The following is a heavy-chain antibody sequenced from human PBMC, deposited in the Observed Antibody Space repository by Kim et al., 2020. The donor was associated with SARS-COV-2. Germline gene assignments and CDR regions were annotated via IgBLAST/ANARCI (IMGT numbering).Heavy chain of an antibody. D-gene: IGHD2-21*02. CDR3: ARDNAPSDCGGDCYSAPFDY. CDR2: ISSSGSTI. Sequence: GGSLRLSCAASGFTFSDYYMSWIRQAPGKGLEWVSYISSSGSTIYYADSVKGRFTISRDNAKNSLYLQMNSLRAEDTAVYYCARDNAPSDCGGDCYSAPFDYWGQGTLVTVSS. V-gene: IGHV3-11*01. J-gene: IGHJ4*02. CDR1: GFTFSDYY.